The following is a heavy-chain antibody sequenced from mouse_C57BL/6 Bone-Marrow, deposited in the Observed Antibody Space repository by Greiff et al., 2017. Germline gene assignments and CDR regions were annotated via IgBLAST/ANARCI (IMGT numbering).Heavy chain of an antibody. V-gene: IGHV1-63*01. CDR2: IYPGGGYT. CDR3: ARSSIYYPVDY. D-gene: IGHD1-1*01. Sequence: VQLQESGAELVRPGTSVKMSCKASGFTFTNYWIGWAKQRPGHGLEWIGDIYPGGGYTNYTEKFQGKGTLTADKSSSTAYMQFSSLTTEDSAIYYCARSSIYYPVDYWGQGTTLTVSS. J-gene: IGHJ2*01. CDR1: GFTFTNYW.